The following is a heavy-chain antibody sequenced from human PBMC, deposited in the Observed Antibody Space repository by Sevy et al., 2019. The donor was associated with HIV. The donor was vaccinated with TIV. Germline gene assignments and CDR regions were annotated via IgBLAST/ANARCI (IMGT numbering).Heavy chain of an antibody. V-gene: IGHV1-18*01. CDR3: ARGVLDSDYERSGYYFDY. Sequence: ASVKVSFKASGYTFSSYGISWVRQAPGQGLEWMGWISGYNGDTNYAQKFQGRLTMTTDTSASTAYLELRSLRSDDTAVYRCARGVLDSDYERSGYYFDYWGQGTLVTVSS. J-gene: IGHJ4*02. CDR1: GYTFSSYG. D-gene: IGHD3-22*01. CDR2: ISGYNGDT.